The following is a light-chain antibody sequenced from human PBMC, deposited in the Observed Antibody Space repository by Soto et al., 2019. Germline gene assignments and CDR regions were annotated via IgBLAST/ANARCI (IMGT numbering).Light chain of an antibody. Sequence: EIVMTQSPATLSVSPGERATISCRASQSVSSNLAWYQQKPGQVPRLLIYGASTRATGIPARFSGTGSGTEFTLTISSLQSEDFAVYYCQQYNNWPITFGQGTRLEIK. CDR3: QQYNNWPIT. CDR2: GAS. J-gene: IGKJ5*01. CDR1: QSVSSN. V-gene: IGKV3-15*01.